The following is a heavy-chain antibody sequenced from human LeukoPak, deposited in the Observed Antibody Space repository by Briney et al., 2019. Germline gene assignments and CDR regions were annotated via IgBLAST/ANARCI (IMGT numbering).Heavy chain of an antibody. CDR2: ISASNGNT. Sequence: GASVKVSCKASGYTFTSYGVSWVRQAPGQGLEWMGWISASNGNTNFAQKLQGRVTLTTDTYTSTAYMELRSLTSDDTAVYYCARYPLSYSSNWHYYFDYWGQGTLLTVSS. V-gene: IGHV1-18*01. D-gene: IGHD6-13*01. J-gene: IGHJ4*02. CDR1: GYTFTSYG. CDR3: ARYPLSYSSNWHYYFDY.